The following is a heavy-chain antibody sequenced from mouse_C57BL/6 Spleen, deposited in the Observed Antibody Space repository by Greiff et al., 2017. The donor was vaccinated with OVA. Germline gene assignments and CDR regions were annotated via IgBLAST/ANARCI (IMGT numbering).Heavy chain of an antibody. D-gene: IGHD2-1*01. CDR2: IWSGGST. J-gene: IGHJ4*01. Sequence: QVQLQQSGPGLVQPSQSLSITCTVSGFSLTSYGVHWVRQSPGKGLEWLGVIWSGGSTDYNAAFISRLSISKDNSKGQVFFKMNSMQADDTAIYYCASDYGNQGLNAMDYWGQGTSVTVSS. V-gene: IGHV2-2*01. CDR3: ASDYGNQGLNAMDY. CDR1: GFSLTSYG.